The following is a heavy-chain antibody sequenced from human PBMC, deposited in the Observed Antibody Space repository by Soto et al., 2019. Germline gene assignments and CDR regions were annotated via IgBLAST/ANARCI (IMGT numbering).Heavy chain of an antibody. V-gene: IGHV1-2*02. CDR1: GYPFTGYY. Sequence: GASVKVSCKASGYPFTGYYLHWVRQAPGQGLEWMGWINPNSGGTNYAQKLQGRVTMTRDTSISTAYMELRRLRSDDTAVYYCARDRGHYYDSRGYWNWFDPWGQGTLVTVSS. CDR2: INPNSGGT. D-gene: IGHD3-22*01. CDR3: ARDRGHYYDSRGYWNWFDP. J-gene: IGHJ5*02.